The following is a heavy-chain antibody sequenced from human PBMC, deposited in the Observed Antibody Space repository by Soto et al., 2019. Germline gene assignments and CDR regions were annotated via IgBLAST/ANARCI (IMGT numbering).Heavy chain of an antibody. V-gene: IGHV4-34*01. Sequence: SETLSLTCAVYGGSFSGYYWSWIRQPPGKGLEWIGEINHSGSTNYNPSLKSRVTISVDTSKNQFSLKLSSVTAADTAVYYCARGSWFGPRTLVKKKLPAPFYGMDVWGQGTTVTVSS. CDR1: GGSFSGYY. CDR2: INHSGST. D-gene: IGHD3-10*01. J-gene: IGHJ6*02. CDR3: ARGSWFGPRTLVKKKLPAPFYGMDV.